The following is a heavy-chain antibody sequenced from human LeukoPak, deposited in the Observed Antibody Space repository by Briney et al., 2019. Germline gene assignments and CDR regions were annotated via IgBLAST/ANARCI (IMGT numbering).Heavy chain of an antibody. D-gene: IGHD3/OR15-3a*01. Sequence: GGSLRLSCAASGFTFSSYWMSWVRQAPGKGLEWVANIKQDGSEKYYVDSVKGRFTISRNNAKNSLYLQMNSLRAEDTAMYYCARVRMDSVGWLSPFDYWGQGTLVTVSS. V-gene: IGHV3-7*01. J-gene: IGHJ4*02. CDR1: GFTFSSYW. CDR3: ARVRMDSVGWLSPFDY. CDR2: IKQDGSEK.